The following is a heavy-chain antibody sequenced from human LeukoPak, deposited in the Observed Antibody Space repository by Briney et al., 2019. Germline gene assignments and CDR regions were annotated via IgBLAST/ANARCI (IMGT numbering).Heavy chain of an antibody. D-gene: IGHD1-26*01. Sequence: PGGSLRLSCAASGFTFSSYSMNWVRQAPGKGLEWVSYISSSSTIYYADSVKGRFTISRGNAKNSLYLQMNSLRAEDTAVYYCASFSGSYHSFDYWGQGTLVTVSS. V-gene: IGHV3-48*01. CDR1: GFTFSSYS. J-gene: IGHJ4*02. CDR2: ISSSSTI. CDR3: ASFSGSYHSFDY.